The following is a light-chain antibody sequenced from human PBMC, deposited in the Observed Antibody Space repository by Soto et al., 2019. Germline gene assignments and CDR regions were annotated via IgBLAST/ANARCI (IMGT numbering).Light chain of an antibody. J-gene: IGLJ2*01. CDR3: SSFTISRNTVI. CDR1: SSDVDGYNY. V-gene: IGLV2-14*01. Sequence: QSALTQPASVSGSPGQSITISCTGTSSDVDGYNYVSWYQYHPGKAPKLLIYDVNNRPSGVSNRFSGSMSGNTASLTISGLQAEDEADYYCSSFTISRNTVIFGGGTKLTVL. CDR2: DVN.